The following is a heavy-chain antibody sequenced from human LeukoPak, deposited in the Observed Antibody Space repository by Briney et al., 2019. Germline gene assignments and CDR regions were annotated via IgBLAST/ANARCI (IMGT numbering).Heavy chain of an antibody. V-gene: IGHV4-39*01. CDR2: VYHSGYT. J-gene: IGHJ4*02. CDR3: ARSSMFRGVTFDY. Sequence: PSETLSLTCTVSGGSVNSSSYCWGWIRQPPGKALEWIGSVYHSGYTYYNPSLKSRVTISIDTSKNQFSLRLSSVTAADTAVYYCARSSMFRGVTFDYWGQGTLVTVSS. CDR1: GGSVNSSSYC. D-gene: IGHD3-10*01.